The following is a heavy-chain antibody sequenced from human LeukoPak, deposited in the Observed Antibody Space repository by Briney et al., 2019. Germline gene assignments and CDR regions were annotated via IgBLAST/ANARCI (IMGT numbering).Heavy chain of an antibody. CDR3: AKRKQFLIDY. Sequence: GRSLRLSCAASGFTFSSYGMHWVRQAPGKGLEWVAVISYDGSNKYYADSVKGRFTISRDNSKNTLYLQMNSLRAEDTAVYYCAKRKQFLIDYWGQGTLVTGSS. V-gene: IGHV3-30*18. J-gene: IGHJ4*02. D-gene: IGHD6-19*01. CDR1: GFTFSSYG. CDR2: ISYDGSNK.